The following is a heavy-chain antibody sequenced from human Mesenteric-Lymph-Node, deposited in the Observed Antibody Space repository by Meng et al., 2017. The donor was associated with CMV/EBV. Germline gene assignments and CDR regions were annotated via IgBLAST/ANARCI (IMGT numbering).Heavy chain of an antibody. Sequence: GGSLRLSCAASGFTFSSYAMSWVRQAPGEGLEWVSGISGRGDNTYYADSVKGRFTISRDSSKITLYLQMNRLRAEDTALYYCAKIIRGDIIVVPATWSFDYWGQGTLVTVSS. CDR3: AKIIRGDIIVVPATWSFDY. D-gene: IGHD2-2*01. V-gene: IGHV3-23*01. J-gene: IGHJ4*02. CDR2: ISGRGDNT. CDR1: GFTFSSYA.